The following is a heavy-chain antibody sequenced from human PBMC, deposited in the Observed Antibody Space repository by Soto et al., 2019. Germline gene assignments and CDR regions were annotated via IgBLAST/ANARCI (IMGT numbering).Heavy chain of an antibody. CDR3: ARSLYCSGGSCSNFDY. CDR2: INPNSGGT. Sequence: GASVKVSCKASGYTFTGYYMHWVRQAPGQGLEWMGWINPNSGGTNYAQKFQGWVTMTRDTSISTAYMELSRLRSDDTAVYYCARSLYCSGGSCSNFDYWGQGTLVTVSS. V-gene: IGHV1-2*04. D-gene: IGHD2-15*01. CDR1: GYTFTGYY. J-gene: IGHJ4*02.